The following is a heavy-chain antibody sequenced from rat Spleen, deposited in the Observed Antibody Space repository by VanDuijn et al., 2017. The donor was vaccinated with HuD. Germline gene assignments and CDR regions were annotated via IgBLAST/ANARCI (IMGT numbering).Heavy chain of an antibody. CDR1: GFTFSDYG. CDR2: ISTGGGNT. CDR3: ARRHYGYTDYFDY. D-gene: IGHD1-9*01. V-gene: IGHV5-29*01. Sequence: EVQMVESGGGLVQPGRSLKLSCAASGFTFSDYGMAWVRQAPTKGLEWVATISTGGGNTHYRDSVKGRFTISRDDAKSTLSLQMDSLRSEDTATYYCARRHYGYTDYFDYWGQGVMVTVSS. J-gene: IGHJ2*01.